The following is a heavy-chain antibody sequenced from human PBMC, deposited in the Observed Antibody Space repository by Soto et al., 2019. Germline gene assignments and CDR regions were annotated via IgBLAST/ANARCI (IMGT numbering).Heavy chain of an antibody. V-gene: IGHV3-30*18. CDR1: GFTFSSYG. D-gene: IGHD6-19*01. Sequence: QVQLVESGGGVVQPGRSVRLSCAASGFTFSSYGTHWVRQAPGKGLEWVAVISYDGSNKYYADSVKGRFTISRDNSKNTLYLQMNSLRAEDTAVYYCAKYSSGWYSKNLDYWGQGTLVTVSS. J-gene: IGHJ4*02. CDR3: AKYSSGWYSKNLDY. CDR2: ISYDGSNK.